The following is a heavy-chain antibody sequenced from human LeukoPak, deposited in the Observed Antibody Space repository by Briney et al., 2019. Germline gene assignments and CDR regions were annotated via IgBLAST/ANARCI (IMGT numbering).Heavy chain of an antibody. CDR2: IYYSGST. V-gene: IGHV4-59*08. D-gene: IGHD1-26*01. CDR3: ARHRIVGAVDY. Sequence: SETLSLTCTVSGGSISSYYWSWIRQPPGKGLEWIGHIYYSGSTNYNPSLKSRVTISVDTSKNQFSLKLSSVTAADTAVYYCARHRIVGAVDYWGQGTLVTVSS. CDR1: GGSISSYY. J-gene: IGHJ4*02.